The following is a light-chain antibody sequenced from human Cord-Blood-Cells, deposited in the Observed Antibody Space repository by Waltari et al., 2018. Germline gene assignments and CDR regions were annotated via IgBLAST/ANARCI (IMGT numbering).Light chain of an antibody. CDR2: EVS. CDR1: QTLLHSDGKTY. CDR3: MQSIQLPWT. Sequence: DIVMTQTPLSLSVTPGQPASISCKSSQTLLHSDGKTYLYWYLQKPGQSPQLRIYEVSNLFSGVPDRFSGSGSGTDFTLKISRVEAEDVGVYYCMQSIQLPWTFGQGTKVEIK. J-gene: IGKJ1*01. V-gene: IGKV2D-29*02.